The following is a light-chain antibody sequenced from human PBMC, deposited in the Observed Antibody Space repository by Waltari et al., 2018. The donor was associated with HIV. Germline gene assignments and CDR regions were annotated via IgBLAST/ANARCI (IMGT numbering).Light chain of an antibody. V-gene: IGLV3-9*01. CDR2: KND. J-gene: IGLJ2*01. CDR3: QLWDSSSYVV. Sequence: SYELTQSLSVSVALGQTARITSGATNIGAKSVHWYQQSPGQAPLLVIYKNDNRPSGIPERFSGSNSGNTATLTISRAQAGDEADYYCQLWDSSSYVVFGGGTKLTV. CDR1: NIGAKS.